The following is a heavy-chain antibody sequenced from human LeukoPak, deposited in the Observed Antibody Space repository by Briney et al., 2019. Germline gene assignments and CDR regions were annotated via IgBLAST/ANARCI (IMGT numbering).Heavy chain of an antibody. V-gene: IGHV4-30-4*01. CDR1: GGSIRSWDYL. J-gene: IGHJ3*02. CDR2: IYYSGST. Sequence: SQTLSLTCTVSGGSIRSWDYLWSWIRQPPGETVEWIGYIYYSGSTYYNPSLKSRVTISVDTSKNQCPLQLRSGTAAHTALYYCAREGQGSFDIWGQGTMVTVSS. CDR3: AREGQGSFDI.